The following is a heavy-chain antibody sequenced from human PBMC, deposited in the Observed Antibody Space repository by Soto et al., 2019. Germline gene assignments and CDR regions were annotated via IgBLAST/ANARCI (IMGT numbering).Heavy chain of an antibody. D-gene: IGHD7-27*01. CDR3: GLEPTGTGGFDY. CDR1: GHTFTGHH. V-gene: IGHV1-2*02. J-gene: IGHJ4*02. Sequence: QVQLVQSGAEVQKPGASVKVSCKASGHTFTGHHMHWVRQAPGQGLEWMGYIDLDNDNRAYAQKFQGRVTTTRDTSITTAYMELSGLRSDDTAVYYCGLEPTGTGGFDYWGQGTLVTVSS. CDR2: IDLDNDNR.